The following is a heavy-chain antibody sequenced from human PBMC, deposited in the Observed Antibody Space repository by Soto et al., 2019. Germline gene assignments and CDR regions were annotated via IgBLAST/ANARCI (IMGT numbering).Heavy chain of an antibody. J-gene: IGHJ5*02. CDR3: EKDWGSSGWYNWFDP. V-gene: IGHV3-30*18. CDR2: ISHDGGAT. D-gene: IGHD6-13*01. CDR1: GFTFSTSG. Sequence: QVQLVESGGGVVQSGRSLRLSCAASGFTFSTSGMHWIRQAPGKGLEWVAMISHDGGATYYVDSVKGRFTISRDTDKNTLHLQMDSLRPEDTATYYWEKDWGSSGWYNWFDPWGQGTLVTVSS.